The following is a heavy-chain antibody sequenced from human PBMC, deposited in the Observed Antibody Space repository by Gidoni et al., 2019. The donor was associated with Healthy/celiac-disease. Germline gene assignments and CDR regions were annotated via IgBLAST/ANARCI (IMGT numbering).Heavy chain of an antibody. Sequence: QLQLQESGPGLVKPSETLSRTCTGSGGSISSSSYYWGWIRQPPGKGLEWIGSIYYIGSTYYNPSLNRRVTISVDTSKNQFSRKLRSVTAADTAVYSCARCSSYSSGWYAPFDASDIWGQGTMVTVSS. CDR2: IYYIGST. D-gene: IGHD6-19*01. CDR3: ARCSSYSSGWYAPFDASDI. J-gene: IGHJ3*02. CDR1: GGSISSSSYY. V-gene: IGHV4-39*01.